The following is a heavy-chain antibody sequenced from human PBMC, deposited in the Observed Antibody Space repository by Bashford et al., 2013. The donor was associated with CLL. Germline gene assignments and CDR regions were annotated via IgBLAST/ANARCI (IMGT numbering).Heavy chain of an antibody. J-gene: IGHJ4*02. Sequence: ASVKVSCKASGYTFTSYGISWVRQAPGQGLEWMGWISAYNGNTNYAQKLQGRFTISRDNAKNSLYLQMNSLRAEDTALYYCAREPSTGFWNTYTYYFDNWGRGTLVTVSS. V-gene: IGHV1-18*01. D-gene: IGHD3-16*01. CDR2: ISAYNGNT. CDR1: GYTFTSYG. CDR3: AREPSTGFWNTYTYYFDN.